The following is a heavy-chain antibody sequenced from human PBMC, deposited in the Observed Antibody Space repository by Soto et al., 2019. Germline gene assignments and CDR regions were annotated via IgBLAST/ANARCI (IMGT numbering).Heavy chain of an antibody. CDR1: GGTFSSYA. J-gene: IGHJ4*02. CDR2: IIAIFGTS. D-gene: IGHD3-3*01. CDR3: AYDFWSGYYKLAGY. V-gene: IGHV1-69*01. Sequence: QVQLVQSGAEVKKPGSSVKVSCKASGGTFSSYAISWVRQAPGQGLEWMGGIIAIFGTSNYAQKFQGRVTITADESTSTAYMELSSLRSDDRAVYYCAYDFWSGYYKLAGYWGQGTLGTVSS.